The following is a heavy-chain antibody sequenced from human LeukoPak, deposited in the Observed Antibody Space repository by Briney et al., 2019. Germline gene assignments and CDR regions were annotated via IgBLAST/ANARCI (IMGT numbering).Heavy chain of an antibody. Sequence: SETLSLTCTVSGYSISSGYYWSWIRQPPGKGLEWIGYIYHSGSTYYNPSLKSRVTISVDRSKNQFSLKLSSVTAADTAVCYCARVMRAVTSYYYYYMDVWGKGTTVTVSS. V-gene: IGHV4-38-2*02. CDR2: IYHSGST. J-gene: IGHJ6*03. CDR3: ARVMRAVTSYYYYYMDV. D-gene: IGHD4-11*01. CDR1: GYSISSGYY.